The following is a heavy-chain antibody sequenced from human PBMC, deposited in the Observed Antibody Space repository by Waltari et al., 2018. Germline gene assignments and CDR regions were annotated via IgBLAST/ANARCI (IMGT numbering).Heavy chain of an antibody. CDR1: GYTLTELS. CDR3: ARDHSHYDILTGYRYWYFDL. CDR2: FEPEDGET. J-gene: IGHJ2*01. V-gene: IGHV1-24*01. Sequence: QVQLVQSGAEVKKPGASVKVSCKVSGYTLTELSMHWVRQAPGKGLEWMGGFEPEDGETIYAQKFQGRVTMTEDTSTDTAYMELSSLRSEDTAVYYCARDHSHYDILTGYRYWYFDLWGRGTLVTVSS. D-gene: IGHD3-9*01.